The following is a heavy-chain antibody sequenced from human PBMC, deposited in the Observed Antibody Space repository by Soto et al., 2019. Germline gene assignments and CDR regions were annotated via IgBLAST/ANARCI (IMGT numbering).Heavy chain of an antibody. V-gene: IGHV3-64*01. CDR3: TTDLNDYAPYGMDV. D-gene: IGHD3-16*01. CDR2: ISSNGGST. CDR1: GFTFSSYA. J-gene: IGHJ6*02. Sequence: GGSLRLSCAASGFTFSSYAMHWVRQAPGKGLEYVSAISSNGGSTYYANSVKGRFTISRDNSKNTLYLQMNSLKTEDTAVYYCTTDLNDYAPYGMDVWGQGTTVTVSS.